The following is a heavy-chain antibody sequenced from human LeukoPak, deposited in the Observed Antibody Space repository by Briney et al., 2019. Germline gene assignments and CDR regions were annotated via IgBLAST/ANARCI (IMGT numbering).Heavy chain of an antibody. CDR2: ISAYNGNT. CDR1: GYTFTSYG. CDR3: ARDFSLSITMIVVVMPDAFDI. V-gene: IGHV1-18*01. Sequence: DSVKVSCKASGYTFTSYGISWVRQAPGQGLEWMGWISAYNGNTNYAQKLQGRVTMTTDTSTSTAYMELRSLRSDDTAVYYCARDFSLSITMIVVVMPDAFDIWGQGTMVTVSS. D-gene: IGHD3-22*01. J-gene: IGHJ3*02.